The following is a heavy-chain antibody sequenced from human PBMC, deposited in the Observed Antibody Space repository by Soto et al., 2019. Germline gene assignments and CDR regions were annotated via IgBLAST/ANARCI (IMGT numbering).Heavy chain of an antibody. V-gene: IGHV4-31*03. D-gene: IGHD3-10*01. CDR1: GGSISSGGYY. CDR3: ARFYMVRGVMGAFDI. Sequence: QVQLQESGPGLVKPSQTLSLTCTVSGGSISSGGYYWSWIRQHPGKGLEWIGYIYYSGSTYYNPYLQSRVTISVDTSKNQFSPNLSSVTAADTAVYYCARFYMVRGVMGAFDIWGQGTMVTVSS. CDR2: IYYSGST. J-gene: IGHJ3*02.